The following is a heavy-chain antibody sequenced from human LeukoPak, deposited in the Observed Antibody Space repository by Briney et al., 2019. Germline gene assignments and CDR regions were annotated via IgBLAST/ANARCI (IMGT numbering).Heavy chain of an antibody. D-gene: IGHD6-6*01. V-gene: IGHV4-34*01. CDR2: INHSGST. J-gene: IGHJ4*02. CDR1: GGSFSGYY. Sequence: SETLSLTCAVYGGSFSGYYWSWIRQPLGKGLEWIGEINHSGSTNYKPSLKSRVTISVDTSKNQFSLKLSSVTAADTAVYYCAESIAARRRRVWRYWGQGTLVTVSS. CDR3: AESIAARRRRVWRY.